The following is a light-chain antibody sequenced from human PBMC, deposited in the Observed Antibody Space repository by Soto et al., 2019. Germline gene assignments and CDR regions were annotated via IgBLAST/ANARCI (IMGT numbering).Light chain of an antibody. CDR1: SGHNSYA. Sequence: QSLLTQPPSASASLGASVKLTCTLSSGHNSYAIAWHQQQPEKGPRYLMKLNSDGSHSKGDGIPDRFSGSSSGAERYLTISSLQSEDEADYYCQTWSTDNRVFGGGTKLTVL. CDR2: LNSDGSH. J-gene: IGLJ3*02. V-gene: IGLV4-69*01. CDR3: QTWSTDNRV.